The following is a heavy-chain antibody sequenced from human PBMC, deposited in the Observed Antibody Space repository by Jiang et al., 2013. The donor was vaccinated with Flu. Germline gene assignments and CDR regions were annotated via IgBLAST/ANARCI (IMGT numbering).Heavy chain of an antibody. CDR2: IYDSGST. Sequence: PGLVKPSETLSLTCTVSGGSVSSGGYYWSWIRQPPGKGLEWIAYIYDSGSTNYNPSLKSRVTISVDTSKNQFSLKLTSVTAADTAVYYCARVDFWSGYSFDYWGQGTLVTVSS. D-gene: IGHD3-3*01. CDR3: ARVDFWSGYSFDY. J-gene: IGHJ4*02. V-gene: IGHV4-61*08. CDR1: GGSVSSGGYY.